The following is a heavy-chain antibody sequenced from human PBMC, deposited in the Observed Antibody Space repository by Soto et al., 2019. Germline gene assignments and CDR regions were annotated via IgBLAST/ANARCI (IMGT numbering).Heavy chain of an antibody. V-gene: IGHV3-30-3*01. CDR1: GFTFSSYA. D-gene: IGHD1-26*01. J-gene: IGHJ4*02. CDR2: ISYDGSNK. Sequence: QVQLVESGGGVVQPGRSLRLSCAASGFTFSSYAMHWVRQAPGKGLEWVAVISYDGSNKYYADSVKGRFTISRDNSKSTLYLQMNSLRAEDTAVYYCARDTMAGWELPIDYWGQGTLVTVSS. CDR3: ARDTMAGWELPIDY.